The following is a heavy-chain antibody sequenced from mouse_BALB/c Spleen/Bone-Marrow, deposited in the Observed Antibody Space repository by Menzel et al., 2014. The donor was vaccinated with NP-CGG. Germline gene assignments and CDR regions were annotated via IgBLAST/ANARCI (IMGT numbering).Heavy chain of an antibody. CDR1: GYAFNSYL. V-gene: IGHV1-54*01. Sequence: VQLQESGAELVRPGTSVKVSCKASGYAFNSYLIEWVKQRPGQGLEWIGVINPGSGGTKYNEKFKGKATLTADKSSSTAYMQLSSLTSDDSAVYFCARCLTGTSAMDYWGQGTSVTVSS. D-gene: IGHD4-1*01. CDR3: ARCLTGTSAMDY. J-gene: IGHJ4*01. CDR2: INPGSGGT.